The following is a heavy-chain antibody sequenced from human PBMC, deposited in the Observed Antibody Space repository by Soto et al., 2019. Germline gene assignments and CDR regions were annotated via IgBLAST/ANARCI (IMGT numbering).Heavy chain of an antibody. CDR1: GFTFSSYA. CDR2: ISGSGGST. Sequence: PGGSLRLSCAASGFTFSSYALSWVRQAPGKGLEWVSSISGSGGSTYYADSVKGRFTISRDNSKNTLYLQMNSLRAEDTAVYYCAKDRTATLTTTFDYWGQGTLVTVSS. CDR3: AKDRTATLTTTFDY. D-gene: IGHD2-15*01. J-gene: IGHJ4*02. V-gene: IGHV3-23*01.